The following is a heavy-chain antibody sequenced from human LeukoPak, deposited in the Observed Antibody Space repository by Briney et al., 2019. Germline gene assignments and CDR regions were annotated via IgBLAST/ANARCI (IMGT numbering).Heavy chain of an antibody. D-gene: IGHD1-26*01. V-gene: IGHV3-53*01. CDR2: IYSSGST. Sequence: PGGSLRLSCAASGITVSSNYMSWVRQAPGKGLEWVSVIYSSGSTYYADSMKGRFTISRDNSKNTLYLQMNSLRVEDTAVYYCARAHYSGNYGDFDYWGQGTLVTVSS. CDR1: GITVSSNY. J-gene: IGHJ4*02. CDR3: ARAHYSGNYGDFDY.